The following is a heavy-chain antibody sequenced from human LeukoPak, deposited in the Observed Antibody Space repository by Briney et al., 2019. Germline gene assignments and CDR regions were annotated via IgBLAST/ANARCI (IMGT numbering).Heavy chain of an antibody. V-gene: IGHV3-64*04. CDR1: GFTFSSYA. J-gene: IGHJ4*02. Sequence: GGSLRLSCSASGFTFSSYAMHWVRQAPGKGLEYVSAISSNGDSTYYADSVKGRFTISRDNSKNTVYLQMNSLRAEDTAVFYCARTPGTGTSSYFDYWGQGSLVSVSS. CDR2: ISSNGDST. D-gene: IGHD1-1*01. CDR3: ARTPGTGTSSYFDY.